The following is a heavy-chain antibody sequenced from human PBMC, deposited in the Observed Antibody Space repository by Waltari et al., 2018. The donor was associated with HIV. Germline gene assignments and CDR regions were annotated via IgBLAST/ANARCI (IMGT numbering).Heavy chain of an antibody. J-gene: IGHJ6*02. Sequence: EVQLMESGGGLVQSGGSLRLSCAASGFTFTNYWMSWVRQTPGKGLEWGAYKKDDESEKYYMGSVKGRFTISRDNAKNSMFLQMNSLRAEDTAVYYCARIGTFPHNYAIDFWGQGTTVTVSS. CDR3: ARIGTFPHNYAIDF. CDR2: KKDDESEK. D-gene: IGHD1-26*01. V-gene: IGHV3-7*01. CDR1: GFTFTNYW.